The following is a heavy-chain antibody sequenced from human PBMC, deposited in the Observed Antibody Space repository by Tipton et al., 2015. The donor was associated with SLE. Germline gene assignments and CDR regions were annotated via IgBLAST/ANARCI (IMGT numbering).Heavy chain of an antibody. D-gene: IGHD3-3*01. CDR1: GFTFDDYG. Sequence: SLRLSCAASGFTFDDYGMSWVRQAPGKGLEWVSGVNWSGDSPTYADSVKGRFTVSRDNARNSLSLQMNSLRAEDTALYYCVREYRFLEWLFTTPHHNYGMDVWGQGTTVTVSS. V-gene: IGHV3-20*04. CDR2: VNWSGDSP. J-gene: IGHJ6*02. CDR3: VREYRFLEWLFTTPHHNYGMDV.